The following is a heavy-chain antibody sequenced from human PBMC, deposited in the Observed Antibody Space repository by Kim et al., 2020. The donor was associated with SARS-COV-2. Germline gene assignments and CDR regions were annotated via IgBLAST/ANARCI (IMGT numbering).Heavy chain of an antibody. CDR3: AATMRIAFDI. V-gene: IGHV3-9*01. Sequence: GGSLRLSCAASGFTFDDYAMHWVRQAPGKGLEWVSGISWNSGSIGYADSVKGRFTISRDNAKNSLYLQMNSLRPEDTALYYCAATMRIAFDIWGQGTMVTVSS. CDR1: GFTFDDYA. D-gene: IGHD5-12*01. J-gene: IGHJ3*02. CDR2: ISWNSGSI.